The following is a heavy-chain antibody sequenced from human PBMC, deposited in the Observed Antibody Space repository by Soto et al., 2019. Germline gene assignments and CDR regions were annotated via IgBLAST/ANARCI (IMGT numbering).Heavy chain of an antibody. CDR2: ISFDGRKI. V-gene: IGHV3-30*04. D-gene: IGHD6-19*01. Sequence: PGGSLRLSCAGSGFIFNTYDLNWVRQAPGKGLEGVGVISFDGRKIYIADSVKGRFTISRDNSNNTLFVQMNSLSDKDTAVYYCGGTVAGAIGHWGQGTLVTVSS. J-gene: IGHJ5*02. CDR3: GGTVAGAIGH. CDR1: GFIFNTYD.